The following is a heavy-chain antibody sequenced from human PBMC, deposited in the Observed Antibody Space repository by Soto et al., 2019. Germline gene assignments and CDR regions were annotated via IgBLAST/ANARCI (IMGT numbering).Heavy chain of an antibody. CDR1: GFTFSSYW. J-gene: IGHJ5*02. D-gene: IGHD2-2*01. CDR3: ARDQHIVVVPAASPDWFDP. CDR2: IKQDGSEK. Sequence: GGSLRLSCAASGFTFSSYWMSWVRQAPGKGLEWVANIKQDGSEKYYVDSVKGRFTISRDNAKNSLYLQMNSLRAEDTAVYYCARDQHIVVVPAASPDWFDPWAREPWSPSPQ. V-gene: IGHV3-7*01.